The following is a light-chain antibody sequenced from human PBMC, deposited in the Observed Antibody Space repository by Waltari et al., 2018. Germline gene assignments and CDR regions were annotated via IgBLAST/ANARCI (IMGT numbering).Light chain of an antibody. V-gene: IGLV3-1*01. CDR1: KLGDKY. Sequence: SYELTQPPSVSVSPGQTASNTCSGDKLGDKYVCWYQQKPGHSPEVVIYQDSLRPSWIPERFSGSNSGNTATLTISGTQPVDDADYYCQAWDSGVVFGGGTKLTVL. CDR3: QAWDSGVV. J-gene: IGLJ2*01. CDR2: QDS.